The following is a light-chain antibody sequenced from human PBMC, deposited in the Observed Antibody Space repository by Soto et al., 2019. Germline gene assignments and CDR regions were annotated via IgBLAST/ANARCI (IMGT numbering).Light chain of an antibody. CDR2: QAS. CDR3: QQHQTYST. V-gene: IGKV1-5*03. CDR1: QSISVW. J-gene: IGKJ1*01. Sequence: IPMTQSLSTLSTSVGDTETINCRASQSISVWLAWYQQKPGKAPNLLIYQASRLESGVPSRFSGSGSGTEFTLTISSLQPDDFATYYCQQHQTYSTFGHGTMVDIK.